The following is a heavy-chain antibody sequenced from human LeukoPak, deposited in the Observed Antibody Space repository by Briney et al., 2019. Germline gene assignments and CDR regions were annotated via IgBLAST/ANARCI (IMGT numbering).Heavy chain of an antibody. CDR1: GYTFTSYY. CDR3: ARYSSWGYVYYYYMDV. CDR2: ISAYNGNT. J-gene: IGHJ6*03. D-gene: IGHD5-12*01. V-gene: IGHV1-18*04. Sequence: GASVKVSCKASGYTFTSYYMHWVRQAPGQGLEWMGWISAYNGNTNYAQKLQGRVTMTTDTSTSTAYMELRSLRSDDTAVYYCARYSSWGYVYYYYMDVWGKGTTVTVSS.